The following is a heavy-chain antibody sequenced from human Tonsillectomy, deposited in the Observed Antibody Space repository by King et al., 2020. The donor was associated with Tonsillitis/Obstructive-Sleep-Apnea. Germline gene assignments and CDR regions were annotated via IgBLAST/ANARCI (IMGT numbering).Heavy chain of an antibody. CDR2: ISAYNGHT. J-gene: IGHJ4*02. CDR3: ARDSMSHYYDSSGYYTFEY. Sequence: LQLVQSGAEVKKPGASVKVSCKASGYTFTNFGISWVRQAPGQGLEWMGWISAYNGHTNSAQNLQGRFTMTTDTSTSTAYMELRSLTSDDTALYYCARDSMSHYYDSSGYYTFEYWGQGTLVTVSS. V-gene: IGHV1-18*01. D-gene: IGHD3-22*01. CDR1: GYTFTNFG.